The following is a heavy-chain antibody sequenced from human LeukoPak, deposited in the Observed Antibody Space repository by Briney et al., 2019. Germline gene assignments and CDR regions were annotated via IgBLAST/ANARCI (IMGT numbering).Heavy chain of an antibody. V-gene: IGHV4-59*12. J-gene: IGHJ4*02. CDR3: ASQYCSGGTCHADY. CDR2: INYRGET. D-gene: IGHD2-15*01. Sequence: SETLSLTCTVSGASTSSSFWSWIRQSPGKGLEWIGYINYRGETSQNPSLKSRVTISVDTSKNQFSLKMSSVTAADTAVYYCASQYCSGGTCHADYWGQGTLVTVSS. CDR1: GASTSSSF.